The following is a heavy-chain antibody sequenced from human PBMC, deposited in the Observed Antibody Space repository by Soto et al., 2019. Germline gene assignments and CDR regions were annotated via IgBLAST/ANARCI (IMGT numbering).Heavy chain of an antibody. Sequence: GGSLRLSCTASGFTFSSYSMNWVRQAPGKGLEWVSYISSSSSTIYYADSVKGRFTISRDNAKNSLYLQMNSLRDEDTAVYYCARDLAYYDSSGYYLGYYYYYGMDVWGQGTTVTVSS. CDR2: ISSSSSTI. V-gene: IGHV3-48*02. J-gene: IGHJ6*02. CDR1: GFTFSSYS. CDR3: ARDLAYYDSSGYYLGYYYYYGMDV. D-gene: IGHD3-22*01.